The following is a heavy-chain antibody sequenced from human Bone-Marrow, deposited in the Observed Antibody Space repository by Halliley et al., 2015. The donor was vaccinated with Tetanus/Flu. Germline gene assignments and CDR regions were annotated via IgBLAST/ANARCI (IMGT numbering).Heavy chain of an antibody. J-gene: IGHJ4*02. CDR1: GGSFSGYY. D-gene: IGHD3-16*01. CDR3: EGYGGY. Sequence: TLSLTCAVYGGSFSGYYWGWVRQPPGKGLEWLGEINDSGTTHYNPSLKSRVTISGDTSKNQFSLKLSSVTAADTAVYYCEGYGGYRGQGTLVTVSS. CDR2: INDSGTT. V-gene: IGHV4-34*01.